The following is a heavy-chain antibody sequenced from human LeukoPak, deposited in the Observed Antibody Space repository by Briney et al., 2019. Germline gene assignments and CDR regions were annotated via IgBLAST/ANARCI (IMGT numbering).Heavy chain of an antibody. CDR2: VSAYNGNT. CDR3: ARPIVGLAFDI. CDR1: GYTFTSYG. J-gene: IGHJ3*02. D-gene: IGHD2-15*01. Sequence: ASVKVSRKASGYTFTSYGISWVRKAPGQGLEWMGWVSAYNGNTNYAQKLQGRVTMTTDTSTSTAYMELRSLRSDDTAVYYCARPIVGLAFDIWGQGTMVTVSS. V-gene: IGHV1-18*01.